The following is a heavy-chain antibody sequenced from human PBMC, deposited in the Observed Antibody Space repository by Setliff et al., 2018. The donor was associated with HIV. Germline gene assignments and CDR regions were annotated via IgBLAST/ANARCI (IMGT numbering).Heavy chain of an antibody. J-gene: IGHJ6*03. CDR3: ARGIWSATTADYYLDV. V-gene: IGHV1-2*06. CDR2: INPNSGGT. CDR1: GYTFTDYY. D-gene: IGHD3-3*01. Sequence: ASVKVSCKASGYTFTDYYLHWVRQAPGQGLEWMGRINPNSGGTKYSQKFQGRVTITRDTSASTADMEMSGLRSEDTADYYCARGIWSATTADYYLDVWGQGTTVTVSS.